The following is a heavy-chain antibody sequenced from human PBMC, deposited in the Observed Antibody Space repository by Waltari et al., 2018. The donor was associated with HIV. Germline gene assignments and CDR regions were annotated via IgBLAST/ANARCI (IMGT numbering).Heavy chain of an antibody. D-gene: IGHD3-22*01. CDR3: ARVDYYHSTKSRYFDS. J-gene: IGHJ4*02. V-gene: IGHV3-21*01. CDR2: ISSISSYI. CDR1: GFTLSSYS. Sequence: EVQLVESGGGLVKPGGSLRLSCAASGFTLSSYSMNWVRQGPGKGLECVSSISSISSYIYYADSVNGRFTISRDNAKNSLYLQMNSLRAEDTAVYYCARVDYYHSTKSRYFDSWGQGTLVTVSS.